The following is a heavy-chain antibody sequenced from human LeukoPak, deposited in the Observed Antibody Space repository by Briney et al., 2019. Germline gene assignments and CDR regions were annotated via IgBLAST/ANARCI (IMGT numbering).Heavy chain of an antibody. CDR3: AREGGVAGASGFED. D-gene: IGHD6-13*01. V-gene: IGHV1-46*01. CDR1: GHTLN. Sequence: GASVKVSCKASGHTLNMHWVRQAPGQGLEWMGIITPSGDSTSYAQKFQGRVTMTRDTSTSTVYMELSDLRSDDTAVYYCAREGGVAGASGFEDWGQGSLVTVSS. J-gene: IGHJ4*02. CDR2: ITPSGDST.